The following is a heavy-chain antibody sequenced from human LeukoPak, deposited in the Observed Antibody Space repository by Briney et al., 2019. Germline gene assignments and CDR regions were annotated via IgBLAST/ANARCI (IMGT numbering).Heavy chain of an antibody. CDR3: VRDGPRLRRYFDWLLETPYFDY. Sequence: GGSLRLSCAASGFTFSSYGMHWVRQAPGKGLEWVAVIWYDGSNKYYADSVKGRFTISRDNSKNTLYLQMNSLRAEDTAVYYCVRDGPRLRRYFDWLLETPYFDYWGRGTLVTVSS. CDR1: GFTFSSYG. V-gene: IGHV3-33*01. CDR2: IWYDGSNK. J-gene: IGHJ4*02. D-gene: IGHD3-9*01.